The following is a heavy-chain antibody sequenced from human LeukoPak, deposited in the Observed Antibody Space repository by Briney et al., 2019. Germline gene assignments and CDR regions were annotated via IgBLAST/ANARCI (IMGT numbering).Heavy chain of an antibody. Sequence: GGSLRLSCTASGFTFTSYAMSWVRLAPGKELEWVSAISGSGVSAYYADSVKGRFTISRDNSKNTLYLQMNSLRAEDTAVYYCAKAPYCGGDCYNFDSWGQGTLVTVSS. CDR3: AKAPYCGGDCYNFDS. J-gene: IGHJ4*02. V-gene: IGHV3-23*01. CDR2: ISGSGVSA. CDR1: GFTFTSYA. D-gene: IGHD2-21*02.